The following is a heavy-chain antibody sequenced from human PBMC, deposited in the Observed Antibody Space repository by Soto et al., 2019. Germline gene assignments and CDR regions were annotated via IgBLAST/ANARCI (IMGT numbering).Heavy chain of an antibody. Sequence: EVQLVESGGGLVQPGGSLRLSCAASGFTFSSHWMHWVRQAPGKGLVWVSHIGPSGSGTRDADSVQGRFTISRDNARNTLYLQMNSLRDEDTAVYYCAKDKEDGVQQYYFDYWGQGTLVTVSS. CDR1: GFTFSSHW. CDR3: AKDKEDGVQQYYFDY. CDR2: IGPSGSGT. J-gene: IGHJ4*02. D-gene: IGHD4-17*01. V-gene: IGHV3-74*01.